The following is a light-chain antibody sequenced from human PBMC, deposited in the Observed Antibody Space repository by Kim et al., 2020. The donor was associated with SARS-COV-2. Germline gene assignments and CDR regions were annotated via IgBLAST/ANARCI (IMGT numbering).Light chain of an antibody. J-gene: IGLJ2*01. V-gene: IGLV3-19*01. CDR2: GKN. Sequence: SSELTQDPAVSVALGQTVRITCQGDSLRSYYATWYQQKPGQAPILVIYGKNNRPSGIPDRFSGSSSGNTASLTITVTQAGDEADYYCNSRDSNDNVVFGGGTQRTVL. CDR1: SLRSYY. CDR3: NSRDSNDNVV.